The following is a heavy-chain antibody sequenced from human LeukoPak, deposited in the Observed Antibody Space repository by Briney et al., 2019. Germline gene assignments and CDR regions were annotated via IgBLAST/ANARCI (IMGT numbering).Heavy chain of an antibody. D-gene: IGHD3-22*01. CDR3: ARDQGWYYESSWVFDY. J-gene: IGHJ4*02. CDR1: GGSISSGSYY. V-gene: IGHV4-61*02. Sequence: PSQTLSLTCTLSGGSISSGSYYWSWIRQPAGKGLEWIGRIYTSGSTNYNPSLKSRVTISVDTSKNQFSLKLSSVTAADTAVYYCARDQGWYYESSWVFDYWGQGTLVTVSS. CDR2: IYTSGST.